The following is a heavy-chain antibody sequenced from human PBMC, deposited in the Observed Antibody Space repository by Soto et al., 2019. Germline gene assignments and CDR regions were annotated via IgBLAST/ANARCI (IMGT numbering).Heavy chain of an antibody. CDR1: GYTFTSYG. Sequence: ASVKVSCKASGYTFTSYGISWVRQAPGQGLEWMGWINPYNGYTDYAQNLQGRVTMTTDTSTTTAYMELRSLRSDDTAVYYCARGLGDYDFWSAQSPPYYMDVWGKGTTVTVSS. CDR3: ARGLGDYDFWSAQSPPYYMDV. CDR2: INPYNGYT. D-gene: IGHD3-3*01. V-gene: IGHV1-18*01. J-gene: IGHJ6*03.